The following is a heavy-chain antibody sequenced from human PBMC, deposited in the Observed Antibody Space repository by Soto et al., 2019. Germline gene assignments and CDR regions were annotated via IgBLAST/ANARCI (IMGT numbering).Heavy chain of an antibody. CDR2: INGRNGDT. Sequence: ASVKVSCKASTYIFSNYGMHWVRQAPGQGLQWMGWINGRNGDTEYSQKFQGRVTITRDTSASTAYMELSRLTSEDTAVYYCARALQLGGDYYYYGMDVWGQGTMVTVSS. J-gene: IGHJ6*02. CDR1: TYIFSNYG. CDR3: ARALQLGGDYYYYGMDV. V-gene: IGHV1-3*01. D-gene: IGHD6-6*01.